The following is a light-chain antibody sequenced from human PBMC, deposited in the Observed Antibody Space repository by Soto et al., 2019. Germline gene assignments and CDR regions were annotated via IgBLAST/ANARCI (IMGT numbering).Light chain of an antibody. J-gene: IGKJ1*01. Sequence: EIVMTQSPATLSVSPGERATLSCRASQSIASNLAWYQQTPGQAPRLLIYGASTKATGIPARFSGSGSGTEFTLTISSLQSEDSAVYYCQQYNNWFRTFGQGTK. CDR1: QSIASN. CDR3: QQYNNWFRT. V-gene: IGKV3-15*01. CDR2: GAS.